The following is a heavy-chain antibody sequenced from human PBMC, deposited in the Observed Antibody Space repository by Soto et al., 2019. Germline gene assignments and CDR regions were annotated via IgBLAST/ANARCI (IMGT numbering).Heavy chain of an antibody. CDR2: ISAYNGNT. CDR3: ARVRTIFGVVIMADGMDV. Sequence: ASVKVSCKASGYTFTSYGISWVRQAPGQGLEWMGWISAYNGNTNYAQKLQGRVTMTTDTSTSTAYMELRSLRSDDTAVYCCARVRTIFGVVIMADGMDVWGQGTTVTVSS. CDR1: GYTFTSYG. J-gene: IGHJ6*02. D-gene: IGHD3-3*01. V-gene: IGHV1-18*01.